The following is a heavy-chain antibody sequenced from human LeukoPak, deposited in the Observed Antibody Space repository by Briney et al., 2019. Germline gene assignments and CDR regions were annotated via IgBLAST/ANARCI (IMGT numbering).Heavy chain of an antibody. D-gene: IGHD1-26*01. CDR1: GFTFSSYN. J-gene: IGHJ4*02. CDR2: ISSSSTYI. Sequence: GESLILSCAAPGFTFSSYNMNWVRQAPGKGLEWVASISSSSTYIFYADSAKGRFTISRDNAKNALYLQMNSLRAEDTAVYYCARYSGTYRDYWGQGTLVTVSS. CDR3: ARYSGTYRDY. V-gene: IGHV3-21*01.